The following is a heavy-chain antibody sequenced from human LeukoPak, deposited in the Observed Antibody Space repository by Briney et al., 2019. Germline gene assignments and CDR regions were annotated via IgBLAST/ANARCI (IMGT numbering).Heavy chain of an antibody. CDR3: AHKRDSSGYYAFDAFDI. J-gene: IGHJ3*02. CDR1: GFSLSTSGVG. Sequence: SGPTLVNPTQTLTLTCTFSGFSLSTSGVGVGWIRQPPGKALEWLALIYWDDDKRYSPSLKSRLTITKDTSKNQVVLTMTNMDPVDTATYYCAHKRDSSGYYAFDAFDIWGQGTMATVSS. V-gene: IGHV2-5*02. D-gene: IGHD3-22*01. CDR2: IYWDDDK.